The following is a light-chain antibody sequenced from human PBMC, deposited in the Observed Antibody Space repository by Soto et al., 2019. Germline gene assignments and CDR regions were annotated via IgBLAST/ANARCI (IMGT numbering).Light chain of an antibody. CDR3: QSYDSSLSGSV. J-gene: IGLJ2*01. V-gene: IGLV1-40*01. CDR1: SSNIGAGYD. CDR2: GNS. Sequence: QSVLTQPPSVSGAPGQRVTISCTGSSSNIGAGYDVHWYQQLPGTAPKLLIYGNSNRNRPSGVPDRFSGSKSGTSASLAITGLQAEDEADYYCQSYDSSLSGSVFGGGTKLTVL.